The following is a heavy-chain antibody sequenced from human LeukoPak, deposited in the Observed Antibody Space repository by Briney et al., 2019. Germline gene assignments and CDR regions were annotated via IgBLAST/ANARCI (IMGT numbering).Heavy chain of an antibody. CDR3: ARDRAYYYDSSGYYHDY. J-gene: IGHJ4*02. D-gene: IGHD3-22*01. CDR1: GGSFSGYY. Sequence: PSETLSLTCAVYGGSFSGYYWSWIRQPPGKGLEWIGEINHSGSTNYNPSLKSRVTISVDTSKNQLSLKLSSVTAADTAVYYCARDRAYYYDSSGYYHDYWGQGTLVTVSS. CDR2: INHSGST. V-gene: IGHV4-34*01.